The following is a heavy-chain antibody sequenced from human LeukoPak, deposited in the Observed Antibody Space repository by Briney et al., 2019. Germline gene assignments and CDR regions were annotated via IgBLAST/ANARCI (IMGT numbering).Heavy chain of an antibody. V-gene: IGHV1-18*04. D-gene: IGHD6-6*01. CDR2: ISAYNGNT. CDR1: GYTFTTYY. CDR3: AREGKSSSSDY. J-gene: IGHJ4*02. Sequence: ASVNVSCKASGYTFTTYYMHWVRQAAGQGLERMGWISAYNGNTNYAQKLQGRVTMTTDTSTSTAYMELRSLRSDDTAVYYCAREGKSSSSDYWGQGTLVTVSS.